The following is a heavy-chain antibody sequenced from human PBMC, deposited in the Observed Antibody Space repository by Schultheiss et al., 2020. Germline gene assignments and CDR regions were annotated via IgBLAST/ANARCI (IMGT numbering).Heavy chain of an antibody. D-gene: IGHD4-17*01. Sequence: SATLSLTCTVSGGSISSGDYYWSWIRQPPGKGLEWIGYIYYSGSTYYNPSLKSRVTISVDTSKNQFSLKLSSVTAADTAVYYCARGTRTVTFDYWGQGTLVTVSS. CDR3: ARGTRTVTFDY. CDR1: GGSISSGDYY. J-gene: IGHJ4*02. V-gene: IGHV4-30-4*01. CDR2: IYYSGST.